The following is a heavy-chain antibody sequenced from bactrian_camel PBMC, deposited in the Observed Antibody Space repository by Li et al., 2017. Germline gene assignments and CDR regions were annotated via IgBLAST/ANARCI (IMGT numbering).Heavy chain of an antibody. D-gene: IGHD3*01. J-gene: IGHJ4*01. CDR1: GVTYSNNC. Sequence: HVQLVESGGDSVQAGGSLRPSCAASGVTYSNNCMAWFRQAPGKEREVVAAIGTGGGSTYYADSVKGRFTISQDNAKNTLYLQMNSLKPEDTAMYYCAAARTCVKKVVNGRAIPRLEPQLFPYWGQGTQVTVS. V-gene: IGHV3S54*01. CDR2: IGTGGGST. CDR3: AAARTCVKKVVNGRAIPRLEPQLFPY.